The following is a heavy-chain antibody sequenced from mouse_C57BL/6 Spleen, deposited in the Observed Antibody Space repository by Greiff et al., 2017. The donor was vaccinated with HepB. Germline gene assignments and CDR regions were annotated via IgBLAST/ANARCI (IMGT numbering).Heavy chain of an antibody. CDR2: IYPRSGNT. J-gene: IGHJ4*01. Sequence: QVQLQQSGAELARPGASVKLSCKASGYTFTSYGISWVKQSTGQGLEWIGEIYPRSGNTYYNEKFKGKATLTADKSSSTAYMELRSLTSEDSAVYCCARGVATVVGGDYAMDYWGQGTSVT. V-gene: IGHV1-81*01. D-gene: IGHD1-1*01. CDR3: ARGVATVVGGDYAMDY. CDR1: GYTFTSYG.